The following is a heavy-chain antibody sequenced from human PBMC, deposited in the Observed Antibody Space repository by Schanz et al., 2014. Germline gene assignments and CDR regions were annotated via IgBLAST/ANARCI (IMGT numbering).Heavy chain of an antibody. Sequence: QVQLVQSGAEVKKPGASVKVSCKASGYTFSDYYIHWVRQAPGQGLEWMGIINPSGGSTRYGQKFQGRITVTTDTSTSTVYLEVSSLRSDDTAVYYCGRGFSRSYIDFWGQGTLITVSS. CDR1: GYTFSDYY. CDR2: INPSGGST. V-gene: IGHV1-46*03. J-gene: IGHJ4*02. D-gene: IGHD6-6*01. CDR3: GRGFSRSYIDF.